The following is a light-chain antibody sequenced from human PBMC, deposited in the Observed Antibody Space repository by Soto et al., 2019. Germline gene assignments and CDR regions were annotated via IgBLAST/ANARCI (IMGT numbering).Light chain of an antibody. CDR3: SSYAGTNTDVI. J-gene: IGLJ2*01. Sequence: QSALTQPPSASGSPGQSVTISCTGTSSDVGGYVYVSWYQQYPGKAPKLMIYEVNKRPSGVPDRFSGSKSGNTASLTVSGLQAEDEAYYYCSSYAGTNTDVIFGGGTKLTVL. CDR1: SSDVGGYVY. CDR2: EVN. V-gene: IGLV2-8*01.